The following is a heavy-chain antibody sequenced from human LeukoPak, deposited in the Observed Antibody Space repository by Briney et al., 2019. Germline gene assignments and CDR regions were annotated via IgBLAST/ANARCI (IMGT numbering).Heavy chain of an antibody. CDR3: ANPSVYCRGDCYSDH. CDR2: INCSGGTT. D-gene: IGHD2-21*02. J-gene: IGHJ4*02. Sequence: GAAVKISCKTSGYTFTNFYLHGVRQAPGQGVEWRGIINCSGGTTNYAQKFQARVPTTRDTSTSAVYIDLSSLRSEDTAVYYCANPSVYCRGDCYSDHWGQGTLVPVSS. V-gene: IGHV1-46*01. CDR1: GYTFTNFY.